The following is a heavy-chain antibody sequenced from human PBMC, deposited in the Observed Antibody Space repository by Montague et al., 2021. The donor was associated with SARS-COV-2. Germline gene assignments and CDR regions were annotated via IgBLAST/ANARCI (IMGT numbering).Heavy chain of an antibody. CDR1: GDSISSSSYN. CDR2: VHYSGRP. D-gene: IGHD1-1*01. Sequence: ETLSLTCTVSGDSISSSSYNWGWIRQPPGKGLEWIGSVHYSGRPYYNPSLKSRVTIYVDTSKNQLSLKLSSVTAADTSVYYCTRHVHMTWPEPSPGFDYWGQGTLVTVSS. CDR3: TRHVHMTWPEPSPGFDY. V-gene: IGHV4-39*01. J-gene: IGHJ4*02.